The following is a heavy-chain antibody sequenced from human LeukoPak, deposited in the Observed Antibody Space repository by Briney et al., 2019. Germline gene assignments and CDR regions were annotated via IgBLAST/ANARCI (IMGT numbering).Heavy chain of an antibody. Sequence: PSETLSLTCAVYGGSFSGYYWSWIRQPPGKGLGWIGEINHSGSTNYNPSLKSRVTISVDTSKNQFSLKLSSVTAADTAVYYCASTQQLAYFDYWGQGTLVTVSS. V-gene: IGHV4-34*01. J-gene: IGHJ4*02. D-gene: IGHD6-13*01. CDR1: GGSFSGYY. CDR2: INHSGST. CDR3: ASTQQLAYFDY.